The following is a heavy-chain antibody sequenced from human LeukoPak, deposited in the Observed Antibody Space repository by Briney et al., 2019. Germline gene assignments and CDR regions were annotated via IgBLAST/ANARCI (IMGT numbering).Heavy chain of an antibody. CDR2: IYPGDSDT. Sequence: GESLKISCKGSGYRFTSYWIGWVRQMPGKGLEWMGIIYPGDSDTRYSPSFQGQVTISADKSISTAYLQWSSLKASDTAMYYCARSHLFYYDSSGFDYWGQGTLVTVSS. J-gene: IGHJ4*02. D-gene: IGHD3-22*01. CDR3: ARSHLFYYDSSGFDY. CDR1: GYRFTSYW. V-gene: IGHV5-51*01.